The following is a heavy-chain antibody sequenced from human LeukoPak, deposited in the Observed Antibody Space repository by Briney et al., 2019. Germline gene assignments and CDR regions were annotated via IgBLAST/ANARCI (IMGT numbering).Heavy chain of an antibody. CDR2: IYYSGST. CDR1: GGSISSSSYY. D-gene: IGHD3-22*01. V-gene: IGHV4-39*07. J-gene: IGHJ4*02. Sequence: AETLSLTCTVSGGSISSSSYYWGWIRQPPGKGLEWIGSIYYSGSTYYNPSLKSRVTISVDTSKNQFSLKLSSVTAADTAVYYCARGARRITMIVVVITPRYFDYWGQGTLVTVSS. CDR3: ARGARRITMIVVVITPRYFDY.